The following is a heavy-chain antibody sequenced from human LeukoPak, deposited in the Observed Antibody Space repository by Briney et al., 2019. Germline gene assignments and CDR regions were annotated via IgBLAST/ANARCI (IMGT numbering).Heavy chain of an antibody. J-gene: IGHJ4*02. CDR1: GFTFSSYG. CDR2: IRYDGRNK. D-gene: IGHD4-17*01. V-gene: IGHV3-30*02. CDR3: AKEIWPTVTTPGHTHFDY. Sequence: GGSLRLSCAASGFTFSSYGMHWVRQAPGKGLEWVAFIRYDGRNKYYADSVKGRFTISRDNSKNTLCLQMNSVRAEDTAVYYCAKEIWPTVTTPGHTHFDYWGQGTLVTVSS.